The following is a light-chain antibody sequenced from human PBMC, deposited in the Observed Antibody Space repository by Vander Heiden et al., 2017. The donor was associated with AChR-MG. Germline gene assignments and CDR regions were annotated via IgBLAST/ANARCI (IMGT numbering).Light chain of an antibody. CDR1: SSDVGGYNY. CDR3: TSYTSSSTRV. CDR2: DVT. Sequence: QSALTQPASVSGSPGQSITISCTGTSSDVGGYNYVSWFQQHPGKAPKLIIYDVTHRPSGVSDRFSGSKSGNTASLTISGLHAEDEADYYCTSYTSSSTRVFGGGTKLTVL. J-gene: IGLJ3*02. V-gene: IGLV2-14*03.